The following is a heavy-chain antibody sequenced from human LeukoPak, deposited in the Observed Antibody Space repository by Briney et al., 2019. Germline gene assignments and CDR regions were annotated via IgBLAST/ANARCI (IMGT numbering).Heavy chain of an antibody. Sequence: PSETLSLTCAVYGGSFSGYYWSWIRQPPGKGLEWIGEINHSGSTNYNPSLKSRVTISVDTSKNQFSLKLSSGTAADTAVYYCARGDLYYYDSSGYNAYFGYWGQGTLVTVSS. CDR1: GGSFSGYY. J-gene: IGHJ4*02. V-gene: IGHV4-34*01. D-gene: IGHD3-22*01. CDR3: ARGDLYYYDSSGYNAYFGY. CDR2: INHSGST.